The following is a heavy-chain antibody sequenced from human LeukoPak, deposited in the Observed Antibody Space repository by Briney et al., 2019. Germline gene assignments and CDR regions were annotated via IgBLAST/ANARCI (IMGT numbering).Heavy chain of an antibody. V-gene: IGHV4-31*03. J-gene: IGHJ4*02. D-gene: IGHD3-3*01. CDR1: GGSISSGGYY. CDR3: ARSSFGVVTQ. Sequence: SQTLSLTCTVSGGSISSGGYYWSWIRQHPGKGLEWIGYIYYSGSTYYNPSLKSRVTISVDTSKNQFSLKLSSVTAADTAVYYCARSSFGVVTQWGQGTLVTVSS. CDR2: IYYSGST.